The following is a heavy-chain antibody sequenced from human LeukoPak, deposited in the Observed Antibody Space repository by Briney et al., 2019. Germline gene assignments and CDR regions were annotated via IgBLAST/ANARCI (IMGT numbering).Heavy chain of an antibody. CDR2: ISAYNGNT. J-gene: IGHJ4*02. CDR1: GYTFTSYG. V-gene: IGHV1-18*01. D-gene: IGHD3-22*01. CDR3: ARQNAACDGSGYSNDY. Sequence: ASVKVSCKASGYTFTSYGISWVRQAPGQGLEWMGWISAYNGNTNYAQKLQGRVTMTTDTSTSTAYMELRSLRSDDTAVYYCARQNAACDGSGYSNDYWGQGTLVTASS.